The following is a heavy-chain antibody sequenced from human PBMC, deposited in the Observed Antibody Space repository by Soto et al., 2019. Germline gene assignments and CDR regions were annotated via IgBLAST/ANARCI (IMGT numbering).Heavy chain of an antibody. V-gene: IGHV1-69*12. CDR1: GGTFSSYA. D-gene: IGHD5-18*01. Sequence: QVQLVQSGAEVKKPGSSVKVSCKASGGTFSSYAISWVRQAPGQGLELMGGIIPIFGTANYAQKFQGRVTITADESTSKAYMELSSLRSEDTAVYYCARARLGYSYGAPHFDYWGQGTLVTVSS. J-gene: IGHJ4*02. CDR3: ARARLGYSYGAPHFDY. CDR2: IIPIFGTA.